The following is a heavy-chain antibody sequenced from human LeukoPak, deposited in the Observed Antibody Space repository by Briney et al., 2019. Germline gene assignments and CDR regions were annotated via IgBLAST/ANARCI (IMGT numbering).Heavy chain of an antibody. D-gene: IGHD1-7*01. J-gene: IGHJ4*02. CDR3: ARVITGTTFRTFDY. CDR1: GYIFTSYW. V-gene: IGHV5-51*01. Sequence: GGALQISCKGSGYIFTSYWIGWVRQMPGKGLEWMGIIYPGDSDTRYSPSFQGQVTISADKSISTAYLQWSSLKASDTAMYYCARVITGTTFRTFDYWGQGTLVTVSS. CDR2: IYPGDSDT.